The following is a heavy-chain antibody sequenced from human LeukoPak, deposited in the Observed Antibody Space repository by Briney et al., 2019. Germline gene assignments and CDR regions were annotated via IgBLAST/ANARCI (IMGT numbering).Heavy chain of an antibody. CDR1: GFTFSSYG. D-gene: IGHD2-15*01. CDR3: ARAGGYCGRISCPYYFDY. Sequence: HPGRSLRLSCAASGFTFSSYGMHWVRQAPGKGLEWVAVISYDGSNKYYADSVKGRFTISRDNSKNTLYLQMNSLRAEDTAVYYCARAGGYCGRISCPYYFDYWGQGSLVAVSS. V-gene: IGHV3-30*03. J-gene: IGHJ4*02. CDR2: ISYDGSNK.